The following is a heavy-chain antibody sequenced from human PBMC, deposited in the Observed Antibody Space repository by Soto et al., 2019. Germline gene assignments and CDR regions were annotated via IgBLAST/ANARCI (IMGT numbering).Heavy chain of an antibody. Sequence: AASVKVSCKTSGYSFTKYGLHWVRQAPGQRPEWMGWINPGNGDTKYSQKFQGRVTITRDTSATTAYMELSSLRSEDSAVFYCARTDCSSTSCYNYYYYGMDVWGQGTTVTVSS. CDR3: ARTDCSSTSCYNYYYYGMDV. CDR2: INPGNGDT. D-gene: IGHD2-2*02. CDR1: GYSFTKYG. V-gene: IGHV1-3*01. J-gene: IGHJ6*02.